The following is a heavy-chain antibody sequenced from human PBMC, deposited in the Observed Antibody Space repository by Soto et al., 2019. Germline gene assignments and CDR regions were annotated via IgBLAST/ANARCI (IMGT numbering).Heavy chain of an antibody. CDR1: GAAIKSRNYF. CDR3: GRLAEAATGHTDFDF. CDR2: IHSSGGT. Sequence: SETLSLTCTVSGAAIKSRNYFWDWIRQPPGKGLEFVGSIHSSGGTYYNPSLKSRVTVSVDLSNSHFSLSLKSLTATDTAVYYCGRLAEAATGHTDFDFWGQGTLVTVSS. V-gene: IGHV4-39*02. J-gene: IGHJ4*02. D-gene: IGHD2-15*01.